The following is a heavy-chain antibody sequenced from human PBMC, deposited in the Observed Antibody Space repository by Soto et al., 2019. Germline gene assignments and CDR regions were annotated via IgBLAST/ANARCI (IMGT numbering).Heavy chain of an antibody. CDR1: GYTFTSYA. J-gene: IGHJ5*02. CDR3: ASGGGDYGDYRLDP. CDR2: INAGNGNT. V-gene: IGHV1-3*01. D-gene: IGHD4-17*01. Sequence: QVQLVQSGAEVKKPGASVKVSCKASGYTFTSYAMHWVRQAPGQRLEWMGWINAGNGNTKYSQKFQGRVTITRDTSASAAYMELSSMRSEDTAVYYCASGGGDYGDYRLDPWGQGTLVTVSS.